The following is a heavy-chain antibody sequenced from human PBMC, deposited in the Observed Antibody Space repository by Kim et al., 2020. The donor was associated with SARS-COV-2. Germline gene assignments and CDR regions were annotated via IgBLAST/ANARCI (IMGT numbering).Heavy chain of an antibody. CDR2: IFYTGTT. CDR3: AKNGAFYIDV. CDR1: GYTVGDPHW. J-gene: IGHJ6*03. Sequence: SETLSLTCAVSGYTVGDPHWWSWVRQSPGKGLEYIGEIFYTGTTNYNPFLQSRVTMSLDNSKNQFSLRLTSVTAADTAVYYCAKNGAFYIDVWGKGTTVT. D-gene: IGHD2-8*01. V-gene: IGHV4-4*02.